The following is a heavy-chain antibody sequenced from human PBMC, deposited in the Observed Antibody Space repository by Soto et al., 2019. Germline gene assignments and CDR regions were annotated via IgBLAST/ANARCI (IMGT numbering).Heavy chain of an antibody. V-gene: IGHV1-18*01. J-gene: IGHJ6*02. CDR2: INTYNGNT. CDR1: GYSFTRYG. D-gene: IGHD3-16*01. CDR3: AMVDVYVTPSPQDV. Sequence: QVQLVQSRAEVKNPGASVKVSCKASGYSFTRYGIAWARQAPGQGLEWMGWINTYNGNTNYARNLQGRVTLTTDTSTSRAYMELTSLRSNDTAIYYCAMVDVYVTPSPQDVWGQGTTVIVSS.